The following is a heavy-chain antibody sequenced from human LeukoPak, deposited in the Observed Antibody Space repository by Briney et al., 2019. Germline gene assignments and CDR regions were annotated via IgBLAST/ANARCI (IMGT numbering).Heavy chain of an antibody. CDR2: ISGSGGST. CDR3: AKDRYTSSWYYFDY. D-gene: IGHD6-13*01. V-gene: IGHV3-23*01. CDR1: GFTFSSYG. Sequence: PGGSLRLSCAASGFTFSSYGMSWVRQAPGKGLEWVSAISGSGGSTYYADSVKGRFTLSRDNSKTTLYLQMNSLRAEDTAVYYCAKDRYTSSWYYFDYWGQGTLVTVSS. J-gene: IGHJ4*02.